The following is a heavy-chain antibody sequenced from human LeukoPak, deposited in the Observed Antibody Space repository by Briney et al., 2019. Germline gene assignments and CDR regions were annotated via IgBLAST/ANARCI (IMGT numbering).Heavy chain of an antibody. CDR1: GFTFSSYA. CDR3: ARELLWFGEPTYYYYYGMDV. D-gene: IGHD3-10*01. Sequence: GGSLRLSCAASGFTFSSYAMHWVRQAPGKGLEWVAVISYDGSNKYYADSVKGRFTISRDNSKNTLYLQMNSPRAEDTAVYYCARELLWFGEPTYYYYYGMDVWGQGTTVTVSS. V-gene: IGHV3-30-3*01. J-gene: IGHJ6*02. CDR2: ISYDGSNK.